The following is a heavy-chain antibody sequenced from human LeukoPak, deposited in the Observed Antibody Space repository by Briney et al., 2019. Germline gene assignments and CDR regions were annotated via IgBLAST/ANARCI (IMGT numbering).Heavy chain of an antibody. CDR3: ARGQETRDYYGSGSDNWFDP. CDR1: GGSISSYY. J-gene: IGHJ5*02. Sequence: SETLSLTCTVSGGSISSYYWSWIRQPPGKGLEWIGYIFYTGSTNYNPSLKSRVTMSVDTSKNQFSLKLSSVTAADTAVYYCARGQETRDYYGSGSDNWFDPWGQGTLVTVSS. D-gene: IGHD3-10*01. CDR2: IFYTGST. V-gene: IGHV4-59*12.